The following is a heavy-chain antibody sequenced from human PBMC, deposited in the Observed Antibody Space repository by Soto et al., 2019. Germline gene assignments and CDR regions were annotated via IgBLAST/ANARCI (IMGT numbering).Heavy chain of an antibody. V-gene: IGHV4-59*01. J-gene: IGHJ6*02. D-gene: IGHD5-12*01. CDR1: VGSIISCC. CDR2: IYYNGST. CDR3: ARDRPARASGYPLSPPYYYYVMDV. Sequence: KPSETLSVTGTVSVGSIISCCWSWIRQPPGKGMEWIGYIYYNGSTNYNPSLKSRVTISVDTSKNQFSLKLSSVTAADTAVYYCARDRPARASGYPLSPPYYYYVMDVWGQGTTVTVSS.